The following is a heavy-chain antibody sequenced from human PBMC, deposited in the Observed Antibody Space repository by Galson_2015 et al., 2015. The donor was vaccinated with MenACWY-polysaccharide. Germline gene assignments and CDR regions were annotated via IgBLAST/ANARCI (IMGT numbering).Heavy chain of an antibody. J-gene: IGHJ6*03. CDR1: GFTFSGNW. CDR3: ARAGRSSLGYRYYYYMDV. CDR2: INSDGSSS. Sequence: SLRLSCAASGFTFSGNWMHWVRQAPGKGLVWVSRINSDGSSSTYADSVKGRFTISRDNAKNTLYLQMNSLRAVDRAVYYCARAGRSSLGYRYYYYMDVWGKGTTVTVSS. V-gene: IGHV3-74*01. D-gene: IGHD3-16*02.